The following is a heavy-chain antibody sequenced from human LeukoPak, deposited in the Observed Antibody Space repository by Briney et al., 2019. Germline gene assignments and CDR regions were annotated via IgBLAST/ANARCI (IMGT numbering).Heavy chain of an antibody. V-gene: IGHV3-66*01. Sequence: GGSLRLSCAASGFTVSSNYMSWARQAPGKGLEWVSVIYSGGSTYYADSVKGRFTISRDNSKNTLYLQMNSLRAEDTAVYYCARVRCSSTSCYEPHFDYWGQGTLVTVSS. CDR2: IYSGGST. D-gene: IGHD2-2*01. CDR1: GFTVSSNY. CDR3: ARVRCSSTSCYEPHFDY. J-gene: IGHJ4*02.